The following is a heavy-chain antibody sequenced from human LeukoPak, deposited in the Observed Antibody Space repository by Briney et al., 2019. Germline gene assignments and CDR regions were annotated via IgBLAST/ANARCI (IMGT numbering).Heavy chain of an antibody. CDR2: IYKTGST. CDR1: GGSFSGYY. V-gene: IGHV4-34*09. J-gene: IGHJ4*02. Sequence: SETLSLTCAVYGGSFSGYYWSWIRQRPGQGLEWIGYIYKTGSTYYNPSLKSRVSMSVDTSKSQFSLQLSSVTAADTAVYYCARDVLRWGQGTLVTVSS. CDR3: ARDVLR.